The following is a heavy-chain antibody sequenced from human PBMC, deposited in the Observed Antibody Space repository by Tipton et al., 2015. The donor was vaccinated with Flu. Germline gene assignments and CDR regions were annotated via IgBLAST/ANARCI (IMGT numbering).Heavy chain of an antibody. CDR2: IYFTGTS. J-gene: IGHJ4*02. Sequence: TLSLTCTVSGGSITTNSFFWGWIRQPPGQGLEWIGSIYFTGTSHYKPSLKSRVTISTDTSTNQVSLKMNSVIAADTAVYYCARGPPGPSIRAYYFDIWGQGALVTVSS. CDR1: GGSITTNSFF. V-gene: IGHV4-39*07. D-gene: IGHD2-21*01. CDR3: ARGPPGPSIRAYYFDI.